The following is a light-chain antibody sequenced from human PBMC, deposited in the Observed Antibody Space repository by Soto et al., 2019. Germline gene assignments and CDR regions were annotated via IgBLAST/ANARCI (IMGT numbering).Light chain of an antibody. CDR3: HQYRSVPRT. V-gene: IGKV4-1*01. CDR2: WAS. CDR1: QSILYSSNNKNY. J-gene: IGKJ1*01. Sequence: DIVMTQSPDSLAVSLGERATINCKSSQSILYSSNNKNYLAWYQQKPGQPPKLLIYWASTRESGVPDRFSGSGSGTDFSLTISSLQAEDVAVYYCHQYRSVPRTFGQGTKVEI.